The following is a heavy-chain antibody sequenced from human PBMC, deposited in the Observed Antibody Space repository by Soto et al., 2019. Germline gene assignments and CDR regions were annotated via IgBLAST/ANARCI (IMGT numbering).Heavy chain of an antibody. CDR2: INPSGGST. Sequence: ASVKVSCKASGYTFTSYYMHWVRQAPGQGLEWMGIINPSGGSTSYAQKSQRRVPMTRDTSTSTVYMELSSLRSEDTAVYYCARMWTNGSGSKKDQNYYYYYGMDVWGQGTTVTVSS. D-gene: IGHD3-10*01. CDR1: GYTFTSYY. J-gene: IGHJ6*02. V-gene: IGHV1-46*01. CDR3: ARMWTNGSGSKKDQNYYYYYGMDV.